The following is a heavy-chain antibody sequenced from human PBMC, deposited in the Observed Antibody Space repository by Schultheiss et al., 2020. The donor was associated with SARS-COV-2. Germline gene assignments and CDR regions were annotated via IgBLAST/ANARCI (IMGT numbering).Heavy chain of an antibody. CDR3: ARAAGSNNIFDY. J-gene: IGHJ4*02. CDR2: INHSGST. V-gene: IGHV4-34*01. Sequence: SETLSLTCAVYGGSFSGYYWSWIRQPPGKGLEWIGEINHSGSTNYNPSLKSRVTISVDTSKNQFSLKLSSVTAADTAVYYCARAAGSNNIFDYWGQGTLVTVS. CDR1: GGSFSGYY. D-gene: IGHD6-13*01.